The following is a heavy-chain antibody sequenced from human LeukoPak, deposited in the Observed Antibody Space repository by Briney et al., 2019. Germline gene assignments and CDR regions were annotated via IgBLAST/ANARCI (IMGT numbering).Heavy chain of an antibody. Sequence: PGGSLRLSCAASGFTFSYNAMSWVRQAPGKGLEWVSVISGSGATTYYADSVKGRFTISRVNSKNTLYLQMNSLRADDTAVYYCAKAHFRHDYWGQGTLVTASS. CDR1: GFTFSYNA. D-gene: IGHD2/OR15-2a*01. J-gene: IGHJ4*02. CDR3: AKAHFRHDY. CDR2: ISGSGATT. V-gene: IGHV3-23*01.